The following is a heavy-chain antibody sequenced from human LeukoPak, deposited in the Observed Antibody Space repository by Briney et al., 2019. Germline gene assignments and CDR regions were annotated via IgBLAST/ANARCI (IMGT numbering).Heavy chain of an antibody. Sequence: GGSLRLSCAASGFTFSSYAMSWVRQAPGKGLEWVSAISGSGGSTYYADSVKGRFTISRDNSKNTLYLQVNSLRAEDTAVYYCAKKVPGIAAAGDWYFDLWGRGTLVTVSS. CDR2: ISGSGGST. D-gene: IGHD6-13*01. CDR1: GFTFSSYA. CDR3: AKKVPGIAAAGDWYFDL. J-gene: IGHJ2*01. V-gene: IGHV3-23*01.